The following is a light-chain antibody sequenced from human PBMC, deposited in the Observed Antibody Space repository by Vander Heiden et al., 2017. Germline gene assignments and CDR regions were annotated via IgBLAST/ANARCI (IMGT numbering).Light chain of an antibody. CDR3: GTWDSSLSAYV. Sequence: QSVLTQPPSVSAAAGQKVTISCSGDSSNIGNKFVYCYQHLPGAAPKLLIYENNNRPSGIPARFSGSKSGTSGTLDITGLQSGDEGDYYCGTWDSSLSAYVFGTGTEVTVL. CDR1: SSNIGNKF. V-gene: IGLV1-51*01. CDR2: ENN. J-gene: IGLJ1*01.